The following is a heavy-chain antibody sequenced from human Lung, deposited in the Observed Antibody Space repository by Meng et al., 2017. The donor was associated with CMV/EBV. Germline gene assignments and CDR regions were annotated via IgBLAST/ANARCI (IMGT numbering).Heavy chain of an antibody. D-gene: IGHD6-19*01. J-gene: IGHJ4*02. CDR2: IYPGDSDT. Sequence: GGSLRLXCKGSGYSFTSYWIGWVRQMPGKGLEWMGIIYPGDSDTRYSLSFQGQVTISADKSISTAYLQWSSLKASDTAMYYCARPGTYSSGWYAYWGQGTLVTVSS. CDR3: ARPGTYSSGWYAY. CDR1: GYSFTSYW. V-gene: IGHV5-51*01.